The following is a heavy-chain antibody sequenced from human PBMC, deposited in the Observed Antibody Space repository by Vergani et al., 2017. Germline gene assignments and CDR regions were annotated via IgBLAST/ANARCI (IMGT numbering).Heavy chain of an antibody. V-gene: IGHV5-51*01. D-gene: IGHD6-6*01. CDR3: ARQGLRILRYSSSSGGFDY. J-gene: IGHJ4*02. CDR1: GYSFTSYW. CDR2: IYPGDSDT. Sequence: EVQLVQSGAEVKKPGESLKISCKGSGYSFTSYWIGWVRQMPGKGLEWMGIIYPGDSDTRYSPSFQGQVTISADKSISTAYLQWSSLKASDTAMYYCARQGLRILRYSSSSGGFDYWGQGTLVTVSS.